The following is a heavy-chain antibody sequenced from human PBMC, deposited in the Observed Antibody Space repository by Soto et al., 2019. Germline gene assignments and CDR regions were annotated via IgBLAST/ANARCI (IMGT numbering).Heavy chain of an antibody. Sequence: GGSLRLSCAASGFTFSSYAMSWVRQAPGKGLEWVSAISGSGGSTYYADSVKGRFTISRGNSKNTLYLQMNSLRAEDTAVYYCAKGDHIVVVVAATDFDYWGQGTLVTVSS. D-gene: IGHD2-15*01. CDR1: GFTFSSYA. CDR3: AKGDHIVVVVAATDFDY. CDR2: ISGSGGST. V-gene: IGHV3-23*01. J-gene: IGHJ4*02.